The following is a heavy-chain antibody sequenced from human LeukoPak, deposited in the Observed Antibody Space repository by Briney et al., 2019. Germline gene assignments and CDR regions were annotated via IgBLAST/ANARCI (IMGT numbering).Heavy chain of an antibody. CDR3: AKGYYYDNSGESYFDY. D-gene: IGHD3-22*01. CDR2: MSGSGART. J-gene: IGHJ4*02. V-gene: IGHV3-23*01. Sequence: PGGSLRLSCAASGFTFSSYTMNWVRQAPGKGLEWVSLMSGSGARTYYADSVKGRFTISRDNSKDTLYLHMNSLRAEDTAVYYCAKGYYYDNSGESYFDYWGQGTLVTVSS. CDR1: GFTFSSYT.